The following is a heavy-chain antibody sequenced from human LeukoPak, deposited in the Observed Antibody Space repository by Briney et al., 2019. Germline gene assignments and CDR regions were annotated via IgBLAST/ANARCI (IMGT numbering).Heavy chain of an antibody. D-gene: IGHD3-22*01. Sequence: GGSLRLSCAASGFTFSSYSMNWVRQAPEKGLEWVSYISSSSSTIYYADSVKGRFTISRDNAKNSLYLQMNSLRAEDTAVYYCARITYYYDSSGDAFDIWGQGTMVTVSS. V-gene: IGHV3-48*01. CDR3: ARITYYYDSSGDAFDI. CDR2: ISSSSSTI. J-gene: IGHJ3*02. CDR1: GFTFSSYS.